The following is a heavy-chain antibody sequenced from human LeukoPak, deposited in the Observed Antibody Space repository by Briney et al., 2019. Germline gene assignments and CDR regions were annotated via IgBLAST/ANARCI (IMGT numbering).Heavy chain of an antibody. CDR3: ARDYGATSPNWFDP. D-gene: IGHD4/OR15-4a*01. Sequence: GASVKVSCKASGYTFTSYAMNWVRQAPGQGLEWMGWISAYNGNTNYAQKLQGRVTMTTDTSTSTAYMELRSLRSDDTAVYYCARDYGATSPNWFDPWGQGTLVTVSS. J-gene: IGHJ5*02. V-gene: IGHV1-18*01. CDR2: ISAYNGNT. CDR1: GYTFTSYA.